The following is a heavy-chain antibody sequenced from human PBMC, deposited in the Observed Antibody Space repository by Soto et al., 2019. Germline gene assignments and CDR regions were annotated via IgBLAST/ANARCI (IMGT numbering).Heavy chain of an antibody. CDR3: ARHVNLPLAGTGFDS. D-gene: IGHD6-19*01. J-gene: IGHJ4*02. Sequence: ASVKVSCKASGYTFTGYYMHWVRQAPGQGLEWMGWINPNSGGTNYAQKFQGWATMTRDTSISTAYMELSRLRSDDTAVYYCARHVNLPLAGTGFDSWGRGTLVTVSS. CDR2: INPNSGGT. CDR1: GYTFTGYY. V-gene: IGHV1-2*04.